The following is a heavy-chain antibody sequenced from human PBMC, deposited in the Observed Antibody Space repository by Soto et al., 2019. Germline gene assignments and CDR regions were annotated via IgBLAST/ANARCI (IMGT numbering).Heavy chain of an antibody. CDR1: GFTFSSYS. Sequence: GGSLRLSCAASGFTFSSYSMNWVRQAPGKGLEWVSSISSSSSYIYYADSVKGRFPISRDNAKNSLYLQMNSLRAEDTAVYYCARVTRGYSYGPPLAIDYWGQGTLVTVSS. J-gene: IGHJ4*02. D-gene: IGHD5-18*01. CDR3: ARVTRGYSYGPPLAIDY. CDR2: ISSSSSYI. V-gene: IGHV3-21*01.